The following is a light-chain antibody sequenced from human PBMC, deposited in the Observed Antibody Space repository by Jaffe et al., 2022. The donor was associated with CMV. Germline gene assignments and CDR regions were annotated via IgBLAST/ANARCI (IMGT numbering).Light chain of an antibody. Sequence: DIVLTQSPLSLPVTPGEPASISCRSSQSLLHSNGYNYLDWYVQKPGKSPQLLIFLASNRATGVLERIGAWGSGTEFTLTISRVEADDVGIYYCMQALQFPRTFGQGTRVELK. V-gene: IGKV2-28*01. CDR1: QSLLHSNGYNY. CDR2: LAS. J-gene: IGKJ1*01. CDR3: MQALQFPRT.